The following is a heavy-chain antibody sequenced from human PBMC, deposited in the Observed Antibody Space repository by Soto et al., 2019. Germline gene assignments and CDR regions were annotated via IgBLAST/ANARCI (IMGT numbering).Heavy chain of an antibody. J-gene: IGHJ3*02. CDR2: ISGSSSYI. Sequence: EVQLVESGGGLVKPGGSLRHSCAASGFTFSSHNMNWVRQAPGKGLEWVSCISGSSSYIFYADSVKGRFTISRDNAKNSLYLQMNSLRVEDTAVYYCARTDYGDYVRGAFDIWGQGTMGTVSS. D-gene: IGHD4-17*01. CDR1: GFTFSSHN. CDR3: ARTDYGDYVRGAFDI. V-gene: IGHV3-21*01.